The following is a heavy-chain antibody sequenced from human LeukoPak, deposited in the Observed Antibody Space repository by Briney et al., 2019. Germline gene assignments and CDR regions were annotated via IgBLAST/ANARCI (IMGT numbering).Heavy chain of an antibody. CDR2: IIPILGIA. Sequence: SVKVSCKASGYTFTNYAISWVRQAPGQGLEWMGRIIPILGIANYAQKFQGRVTITADKPTSTAYMELSSLRSEDTAVYYCATMGYYYGSGSHNDAFDIWGQGTMVTVSS. J-gene: IGHJ3*02. D-gene: IGHD3-10*01. CDR1: GYTFTNYA. V-gene: IGHV1-69*04. CDR3: ATMGYYYGSGSHNDAFDI.